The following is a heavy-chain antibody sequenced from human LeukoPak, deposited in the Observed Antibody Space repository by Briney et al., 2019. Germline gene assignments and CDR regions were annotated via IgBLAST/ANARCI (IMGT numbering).Heavy chain of an antibody. CDR1: GGSVTSGSHY. Sequence: LSETLSLTCSVSGGSVTSGSHYWIWIRQPPGKGLEWIGSIHYHENTYSNPSLKSRASTSIDTSKNQFSLNLSSVSAADTAVFYCATTFSDILTPSYVFDFWGRGSLVTVSS. V-gene: IGHV4-39*01. CDR2: IHYHENT. CDR3: ATTFSDILTPSYVFDF. J-gene: IGHJ4*01. D-gene: IGHD3-9*01.